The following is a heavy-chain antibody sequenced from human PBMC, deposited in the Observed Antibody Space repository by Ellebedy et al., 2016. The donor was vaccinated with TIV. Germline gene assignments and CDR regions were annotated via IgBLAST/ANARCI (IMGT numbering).Heavy chain of an antibody. CDR3: ARDGGSYLFEY. CDR2: IYYSCNT. D-gene: IGHD3-10*01. CDR1: GGSISSIGYY. J-gene: IGHJ4*02. V-gene: IGHV4-39*07. Sequence: SETLSLTCTVSGGSISSIGYYWGWIRQPPGKGLEWIGSIYYSCNTYYSPSLKSRVTLSVDTSKNQFSLKLSSVTAADTAVYYCARDGGSYLFEYWGQGTLVTVSS.